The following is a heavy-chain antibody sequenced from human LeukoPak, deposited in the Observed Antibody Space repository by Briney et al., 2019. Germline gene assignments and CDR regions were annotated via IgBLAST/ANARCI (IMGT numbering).Heavy chain of an antibody. CDR1: GYPFINYH. J-gene: IGHJ4*02. D-gene: IGHD1-26*01. Sequence: GASVKVSCKASGYPFINYHMHWVRQAPGQGLEWLGIINPRDDYKNYAQKFQGRITITRDTSTSTVYMDLSCLTSDDTAVYYCARDGGSYSADYWGQGTLVTVSS. CDR3: ARDGGSYSADY. V-gene: IGHV1-46*01. CDR2: INPRDDYK.